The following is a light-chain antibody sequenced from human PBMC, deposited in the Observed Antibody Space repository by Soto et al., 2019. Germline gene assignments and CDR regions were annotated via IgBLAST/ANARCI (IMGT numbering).Light chain of an antibody. CDR2: DVT. Sequence: QSVLTQPRSVSGSPGQSLTISCTGTSSDVGGYNYVSWYQQYPGQVPKLMIYDVTKRPSGVPDRFSGSKSGNTASLTISGLQAEDEDDYYCCSHAGTYTYVFGTGTKVTVL. J-gene: IGLJ1*01. CDR3: CSHAGTYTYV. V-gene: IGLV2-11*01. CDR1: SSDVGGYNY.